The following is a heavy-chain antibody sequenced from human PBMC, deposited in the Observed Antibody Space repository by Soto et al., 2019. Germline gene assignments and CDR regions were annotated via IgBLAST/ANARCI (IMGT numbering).Heavy chain of an antibody. Sequence: PSETLSLTCTVYGGSFSGYYWSWIRQPPGKGLEWIGEINHSGSTNYNPSLKSRVTISVDTSKNQFSLKLSSVTAADTAVYYCARGDFCSGGSCSGGDHWGQGTLVTVSS. J-gene: IGHJ4*02. D-gene: IGHD2-15*01. CDR1: GGSFSGYY. V-gene: IGHV4-34*01. CDR3: ARGDFCSGGSCSGGDH. CDR2: INHSGST.